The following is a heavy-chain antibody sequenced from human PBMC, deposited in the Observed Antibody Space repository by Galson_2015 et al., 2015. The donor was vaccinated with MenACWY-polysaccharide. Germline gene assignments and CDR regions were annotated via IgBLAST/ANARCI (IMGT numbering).Heavy chain of an antibody. Sequence: SETLSLTCTVSGGSISSSSYYWGWLRQPPGKGLEWIGSIYYSGNTYYNPSLKSRVTISVDTSKNQFSLKLSSVTAADTAVYYCARDYPTKCAFDIWGQGTMVTVSS. V-gene: IGHV4-39*02. CDR2: IYYSGNT. J-gene: IGHJ3*02. CDR1: GGSISSSSYY. CDR3: ARDYPTKCAFDI.